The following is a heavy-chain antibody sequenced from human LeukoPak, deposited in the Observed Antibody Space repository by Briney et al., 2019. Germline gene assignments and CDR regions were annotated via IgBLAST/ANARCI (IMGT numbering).Heavy chain of an antibody. V-gene: IGHV3-48*03. D-gene: IGHD1-14*01. CDR1: GFTFSSYE. CDR2: ISGSGSAT. J-gene: IGHJ4*02. CDR3: ARISSRPEPY. Sequence: GGSLRLSCAVSGFTFSSYEMNWVRQAPGKGLEWVSYISGSGSATYYADSVRGRFTISRDNAKNSLHLQMNSLRAEDTAVYYCARISSRPEPYWGRGTLVTVSS.